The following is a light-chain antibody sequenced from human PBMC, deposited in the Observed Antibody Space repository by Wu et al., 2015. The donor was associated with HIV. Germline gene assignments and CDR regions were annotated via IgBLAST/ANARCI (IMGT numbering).Light chain of an antibody. CDR2: KAS. J-gene: IGKJ1*01. V-gene: IGKV1-5*03. Sequence: DIQMTQSPSTLSAFLGDRVTITCRASQSISTWLAWFQQKPGKAPKLLIYKASSLESGVPSRFSGSGSGTEFTLTISSLQPDDFATYYCQHYNTYSWTFGQGTKVEIK. CDR3: QHYNTYSWT. CDR1: QSISTW.